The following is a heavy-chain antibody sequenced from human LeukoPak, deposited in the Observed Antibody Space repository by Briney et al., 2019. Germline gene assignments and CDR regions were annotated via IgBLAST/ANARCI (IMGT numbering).Heavy chain of an antibody. V-gene: IGHV4-4*02. D-gene: IGHD3-9*01. Sequence: PSETLSLTCAVSGGSISSSNWWSWVRQPPGKGLEWIGEIYHSGGTNYNPSLKSRVTISVDKSKNQFSLKLSSVTAADTAVYYCASKGAYYDILTGYYTRGFDYWGQGTLVTVSS. CDR1: GGSISSSNW. J-gene: IGHJ4*02. CDR3: ASKGAYYDILTGYYTRGFDY. CDR2: IYHSGGT.